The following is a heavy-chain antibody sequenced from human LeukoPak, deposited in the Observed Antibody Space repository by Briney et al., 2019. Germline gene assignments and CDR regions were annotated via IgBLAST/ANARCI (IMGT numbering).Heavy chain of an antibody. CDR3: ARHSLIGTTPFDY. CDR2: INPSGGSA. Sequence: GASVRVSCKASGYSFITFYIHWVRQSPGQGLEWMGGINPSGGSAAYAQQFQGRVTMTRDTSTSTVYMELSSLRSEDTAVYYCARHSLIGTTPFDYWGQGTLVTVSS. V-gene: IGHV1-46*01. CDR1: GYSFITFY. J-gene: IGHJ4*02. D-gene: IGHD1-20*01.